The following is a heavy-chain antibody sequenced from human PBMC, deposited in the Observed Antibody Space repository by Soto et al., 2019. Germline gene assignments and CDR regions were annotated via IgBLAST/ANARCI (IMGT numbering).Heavy chain of an antibody. CDR2: IKQDGSEK. D-gene: IGHD2-15*01. CDR1: GFTFSSYW. Sequence: GGSMILSCAASGFTFSSYWRYWVRKAPGKGLEWVANIKQDGSEKYYVDSVKGRFTISRDNAKNSLYLQMNSLRVEDTALYYCARDAPGGYYNYWGQGTLVTVSS. CDR3: ARDAPGGYYNY. J-gene: IGHJ4*02. V-gene: IGHV3-7*01.